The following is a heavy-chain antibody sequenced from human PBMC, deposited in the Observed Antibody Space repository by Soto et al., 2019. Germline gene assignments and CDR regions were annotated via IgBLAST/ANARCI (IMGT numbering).Heavy chain of an antibody. CDR1: GDSVSSNSAA. V-gene: IGHV6-1*01. CDR3: ARDWNWYVSGYYTPKYYYGMDV. D-gene: IGHD3-3*01. J-gene: IGHJ6*02. CDR2: TYYRSRWYN. Sequence: PSQTLSLTCAISGDSVSSNSAAWNWIRLSPSRGLEWLARTYYRSRWYNDYAVSVRSRITVNPDTSKNQFSLQLTSVTPEDTAVYYCARDWNWYVSGYYTPKYYYGMDVWGQGTTVTVSS.